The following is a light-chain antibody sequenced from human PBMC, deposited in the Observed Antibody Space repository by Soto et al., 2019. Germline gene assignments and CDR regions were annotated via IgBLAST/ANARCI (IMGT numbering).Light chain of an antibody. V-gene: IGLV2-14*01. CDR3: STYTGKTYI. Sequence: QSVLTQPASVTGTPGQSITISCTTSNIDVDDYKYISWYRQHPGEAPKIIIYEVSNRPSGISNRFSGPKSGNTASLTISGLQTEDEAEYFCSTYTGKTYIFGSGTKGTVL. J-gene: IGLJ1*01. CDR2: EVS. CDR1: NIDVDDYKY.